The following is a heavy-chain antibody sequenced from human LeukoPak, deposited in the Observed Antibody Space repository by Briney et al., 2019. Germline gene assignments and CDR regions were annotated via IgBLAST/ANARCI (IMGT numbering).Heavy chain of an antibody. J-gene: IGHJ4*02. D-gene: IGHD2-2*01. Sequence: PGGSLRLSCAASGFTFSAYGMHWVRQAPGKGLDWVAVISYDGSDKYYAASVKGRFTISRDNSKNTLYLQMNSLRAEDTAVYYCARGSSTSWYDFDYWGQGTLVTVSS. CDR2: ISYDGSDK. CDR3: ARGSSTSWYDFDY. CDR1: GFTFSAYG. V-gene: IGHV3-30*03.